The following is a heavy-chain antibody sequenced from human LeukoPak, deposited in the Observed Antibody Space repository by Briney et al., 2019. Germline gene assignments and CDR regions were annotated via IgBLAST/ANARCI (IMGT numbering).Heavy chain of an antibody. V-gene: IGHV3-7*03. J-gene: IGHJ4*02. CDR2: ISNGGSAT. CDR1: GSTFSPYW. CDR3: TRENYVPDS. Sequence: GGSLRLSCVASGSTFSPYWMSWVRQTPGKGLEWVASISNGGSATYYVDSVRGRFTISRDDAKNSLFLQMNGLRADDTAVYYCTRENYVPDSWGQGTLVTVSS. D-gene: IGHD3-10*02.